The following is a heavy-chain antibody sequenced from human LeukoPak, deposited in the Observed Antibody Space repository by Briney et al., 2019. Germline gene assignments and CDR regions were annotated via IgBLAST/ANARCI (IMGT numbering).Heavy chain of an antibody. D-gene: IGHD6-19*01. CDR1: GFTFSSYW. CDR3: ASPTYGWVGDAFDI. CDR2: INTDGSST. J-gene: IGHJ3*02. V-gene: IGHV3-74*01. Sequence: PGGSLRLSCAASGFTFSSYWMHWVRQAPGKGLVWVSRINTDGSSTSYADSVKGRFTISRDNAKNTLYLQMNSLRAEDTAVYYCASPTYGWVGDAFDIWGQGTMVTVSS.